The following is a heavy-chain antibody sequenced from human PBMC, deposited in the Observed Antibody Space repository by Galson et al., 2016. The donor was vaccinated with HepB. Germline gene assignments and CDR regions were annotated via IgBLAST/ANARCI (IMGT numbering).Heavy chain of an antibody. CDR1: GSRFSSYW. D-gene: IGHD6-13*01. CDR2: IFPGDSET. J-gene: IGHJ5*02. CDR3: ARTWGSGYTTTRWLDP. Sequence: QSGAEVKKPGESLKISCKASGSRFSSYWIAWVRQVPGKGLEWMGIIFPGDSETRYNPSFQGQVTISADKSIDTTYLQWSSLKASDTATYYCARTWGSGYTTTRWLDPWGQGTLVTVSS. V-gene: IGHV5-51*01.